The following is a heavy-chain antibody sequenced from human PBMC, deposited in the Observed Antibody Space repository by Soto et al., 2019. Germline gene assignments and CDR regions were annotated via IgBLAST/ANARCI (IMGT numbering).Heavy chain of an antibody. CDR3: ASDPHGGSLDYFDY. CDR1: GFTFSSYG. CDR2: IWYDGSNK. D-gene: IGHD3-16*02. J-gene: IGHJ4*02. Sequence: GGSLRLSCAASGFTFSSYGMHWVRQAPGKGLEWVAVIWYDGSNKYYADSVKGRFTISRDNSKNTLYLQMNSLRAEDTAVYYCASDPHGGSLDYFDYWGQGTLVTVSS. V-gene: IGHV3-33*01.